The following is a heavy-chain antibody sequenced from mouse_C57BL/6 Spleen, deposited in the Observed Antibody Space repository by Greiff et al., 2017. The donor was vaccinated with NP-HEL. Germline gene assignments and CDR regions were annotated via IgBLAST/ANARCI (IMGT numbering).Heavy chain of an antibody. Sequence: QVQLQQSGPGLVQPSQCLSITCTVSGFSFTSYGVHWVRQSPGKGLEWLGVIWRGGSTDYNAAFMSRLSITKDNSKSQVFFKMNSLQADDTAIYGCAKSPAYYAMDYWGKGTSVTVAS. J-gene: IGHJ4*01. CDR3: AKSPAYYAMDY. V-gene: IGHV2-5*01. CDR2: IWRGGST. CDR1: GFSFTSYG.